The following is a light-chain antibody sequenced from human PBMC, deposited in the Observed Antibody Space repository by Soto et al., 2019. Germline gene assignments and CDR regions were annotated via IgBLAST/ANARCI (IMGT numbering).Light chain of an antibody. J-gene: IGKJ1*01. Sequence: EIVMTQSPATLSVSPGERATLSCRASQSVSSNLAWYQQKPGQAPRLLIYGPSTRATGIPARFSGSGSGTEFTLTISSLQSEDFAVYYCQQYNNWAVQFGQGTKVDIK. CDR2: GPS. CDR1: QSVSSN. V-gene: IGKV3-15*01. CDR3: QQYNNWAVQ.